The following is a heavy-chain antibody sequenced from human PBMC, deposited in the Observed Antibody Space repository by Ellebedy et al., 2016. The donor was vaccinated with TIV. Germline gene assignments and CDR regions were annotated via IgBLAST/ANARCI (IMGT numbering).Heavy chain of an antibody. CDR2: IYSGGST. Sequence: PGGSLRLSCAASGFXFSSNSMNWVLQTPGKWLEWVSVIYSGGSTYYADSVKGRFTVSRDNSKNTLYLQMNSLRAEDTAVYYCARGVYDSSDYYPFDYWGQGTLVTVSS. D-gene: IGHD3-22*01. V-gene: IGHV3-66*01. CDR1: GFXFSSNS. J-gene: IGHJ4*02. CDR3: ARGVYDSSDYYPFDY.